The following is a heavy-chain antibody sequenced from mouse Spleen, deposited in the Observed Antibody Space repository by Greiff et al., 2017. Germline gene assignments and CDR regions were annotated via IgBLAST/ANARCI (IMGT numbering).Heavy chain of an antibody. V-gene: IGHV1-55*01. D-gene: IGHD2-3*01. CDR1: GYTFTSYW. J-gene: IGHJ4*01. CDR3: ARRGGYYVYYAMDY. Sequence: VQLQQPGAELVKPGASVKMSCKASGYTFTSYWITWVKQRPGQGLEWIGDIYPGSGSTNYNEKFKSKATLTVDTSSSTAYMQLSSLTSEDSAVYYCARRGGYYVYYAMDYWGQGTSVTVSS. CDR2: IYPGSGST.